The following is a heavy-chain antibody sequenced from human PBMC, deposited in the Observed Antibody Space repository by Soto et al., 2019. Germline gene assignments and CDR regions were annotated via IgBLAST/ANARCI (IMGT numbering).Heavy chain of an antibody. V-gene: IGHV1-2*02. CDR3: ARASGSISRRNAFDI. D-gene: IGHD6-13*01. CDR1: GYTFTGYY. Sequence: QVQLVQSGAEVKKPGASVKVSCKASGYTFTGYYMHWVRQAPGQGLEWMGWINPNSGGTNYAQKFQGRVTMTRDTSISTAYMELSRLRSDDTAVYYCARASGSISRRNAFDIWGQGTMVTVSS. J-gene: IGHJ3*02. CDR2: INPNSGGT.